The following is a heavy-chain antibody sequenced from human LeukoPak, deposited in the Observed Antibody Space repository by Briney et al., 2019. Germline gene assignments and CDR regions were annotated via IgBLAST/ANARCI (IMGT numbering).Heavy chain of an antibody. D-gene: IGHD5-24*01. CDR3: ARAGRRDGYNYDFDY. CDR1: GGTFSSYA. V-gene: IGHV1-69*05. Sequence: SVKVSCKASGGTFSSYAISWVRQAPGQGLEWMGRIIPIFGTANYAQKSQGRVTITTDESTSTAYMELSSLRSEDTAVYYCARAGRRDGYNYDFDYWGQGTLVTVSS. CDR2: IIPIFGTA. J-gene: IGHJ4*02.